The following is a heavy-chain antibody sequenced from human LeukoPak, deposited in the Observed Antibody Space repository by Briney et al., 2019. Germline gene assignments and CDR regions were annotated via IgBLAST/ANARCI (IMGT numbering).Heavy chain of an antibody. CDR3: ALDYGDNNAFDI. Sequence: ASVKVSCKASGYTFTDYYMHWVRQAPGQGLEWMGRINPNSGVTNYARKFQGRVTMTRDTSISTAYMELSRLRSDDTAVYYCALDYGDNNAFDIGGLGTMVTVHS. CDR2: INPNSGVT. D-gene: IGHD4/OR15-4a*01. V-gene: IGHV1-2*06. J-gene: IGHJ3*02. CDR1: GYTFTDYY.